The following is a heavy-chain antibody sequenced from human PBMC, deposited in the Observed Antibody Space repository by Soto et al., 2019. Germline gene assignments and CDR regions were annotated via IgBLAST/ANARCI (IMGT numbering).Heavy chain of an antibody. Sequence: PSETLSLTCTVSVGSVSSYYWSWIRHPPGKGLEWIGYIYYSGSTNYNPSLKSRVTISVDTSKNQFSLKLSSVTAADTAVYYCARGSFWNDYWGQGTLVTVSS. V-gene: IGHV4-59*02. CDR3: ARGSFWNDY. CDR1: VGSVSSYY. CDR2: IYYSGST. D-gene: IGHD3-3*01. J-gene: IGHJ4*02.